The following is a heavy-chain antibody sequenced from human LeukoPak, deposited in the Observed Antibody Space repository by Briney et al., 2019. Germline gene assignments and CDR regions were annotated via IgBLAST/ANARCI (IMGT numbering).Heavy chain of an antibody. Sequence: GGSLRLSCAASGFTFSSYTMNWVRQAPGKGLERVAVISYDGSNKYYADSVKGRFTISRDNSKNTLYLQMNSLRAEDTAVYYCARGTRPPDFTIFGVLTPDGYYYMDVWGKGTTATVSS. CDR1: GFTFSSYT. CDR3: ARGTRPPDFTIFGVLTPDGYYYMDV. CDR2: ISYDGSNK. D-gene: IGHD3-3*01. V-gene: IGHV3-30*03. J-gene: IGHJ6*03.